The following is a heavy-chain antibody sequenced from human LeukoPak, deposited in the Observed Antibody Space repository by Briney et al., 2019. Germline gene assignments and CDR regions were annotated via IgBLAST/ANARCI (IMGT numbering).Heavy chain of an antibody. CDR3: ARSKTAGFDY. D-gene: IGHD6-13*01. V-gene: IGHV3-7*01. Sequence: GGPLRLSCAASGFTLSSYWMSGVRQAPGKGLEWVANIKQDGSEKYYVDSVKGRFTISRDNAKNSLYLQMNSLRAVDTAVYYCARSKTAGFDYWGQGTLVTVSS. CDR2: IKQDGSEK. J-gene: IGHJ4*02. CDR1: GFTLSSYW.